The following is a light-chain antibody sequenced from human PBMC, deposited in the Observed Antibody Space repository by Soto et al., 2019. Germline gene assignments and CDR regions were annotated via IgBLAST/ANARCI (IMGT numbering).Light chain of an antibody. J-gene: IGKJ2*01. CDR1: QSISSS. CDR2: AAS. CDR3: QQSDSYPQMYT. Sequence: DIQLTQSPSSLSASVGDRVTITCRASQSISSSLNWYQQKPGKAPDLLIYAASNLQSGVPSRFSGSGSGTDFTLTISSLQPEDFATYYCQQSDSYPQMYTFGQGTKLEIK. V-gene: IGKV1-39*01.